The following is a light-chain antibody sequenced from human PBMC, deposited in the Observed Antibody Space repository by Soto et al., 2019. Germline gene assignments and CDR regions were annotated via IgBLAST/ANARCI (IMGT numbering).Light chain of an antibody. Sequence: SYELTQPPSASVSPGQTARITCAGDALPKQYAYWYQQKPGHAPVLVIYKDSERPSGIPERFSGSSSGTTVTLTISGVQAEDEADYYCQSADSSGTYVVFGGGTKLTVL. CDR1: ALPKQY. J-gene: IGLJ2*01. CDR3: QSADSSGTYVV. V-gene: IGLV3-25*03. CDR2: KDS.